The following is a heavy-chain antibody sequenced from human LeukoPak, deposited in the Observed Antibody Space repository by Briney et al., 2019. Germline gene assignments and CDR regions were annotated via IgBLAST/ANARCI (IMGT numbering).Heavy chain of an antibody. V-gene: IGHV4-34*01. CDR3: ARGSSLDP. J-gene: IGHJ5*02. CDR1: GGSFSGYY. CDR2: INHSGST. Sequence: SETLSLTCAVYGGSFSGYYWSWIRQPPGKGLEWIGEINHSGSTNYNPSLKSRVTISVDTSRNQFSLKLSSVTAADTAVYYCARGSSLDPWGQGTLVTVSS.